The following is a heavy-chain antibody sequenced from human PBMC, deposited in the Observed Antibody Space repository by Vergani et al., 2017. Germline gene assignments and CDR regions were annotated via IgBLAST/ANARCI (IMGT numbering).Heavy chain of an antibody. Sequence: EVQLVESGGGLVKPGGSLRLSCAASGFTFVDYAMHWVRQGPGKGMEWVSGISWNSGSIGYADSVKGRFSISRDNAKNSLYLQMNSLRAEDTALYYCAKGIDCSSTSCYSPWNAFDIWGQGRMVTVSS. CDR2: ISWNSGSI. CDR3: AKGIDCSSTSCYSPWNAFDI. J-gene: IGHJ3*02. CDR1: GFTFVDYA. V-gene: IGHV3-9*01. D-gene: IGHD2-2*01.